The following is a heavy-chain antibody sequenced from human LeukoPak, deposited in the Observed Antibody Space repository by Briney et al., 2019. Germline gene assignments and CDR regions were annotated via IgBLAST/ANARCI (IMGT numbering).Heavy chain of an antibody. CDR1: GYTFIGYS. CDR2: ITPYNGNT. D-gene: IGHD4-23*01. V-gene: IGHV1-18*01. CDR3: AREYGGNPGLFGY. Sequence: GSSVKVSCKASGYTFIGYSISWVRQAPGHGLEWMEWITPYNGNTNYVQHFQGRVTMTTDTSTSTAYMELRSLRSDDTAVYYCAREYGGNPGLFGYWGQGTLVTVSS. J-gene: IGHJ4*02.